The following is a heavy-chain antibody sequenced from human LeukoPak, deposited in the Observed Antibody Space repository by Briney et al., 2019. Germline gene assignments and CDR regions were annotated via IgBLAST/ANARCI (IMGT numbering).Heavy chain of an antibody. CDR1: GFSVSSYW. J-gene: IGHJ4*02. CDR2: INSDGSST. CDR3: ARAVSGSSPSDY. Sequence: GGSLRLSCAASGFSVSSYWMHWVRQAPGKGLVWVSRINSDGSSTSYADSVKGRFTISRDNAKNTLYLQMNGLRAEDTAVYYCARAVSGSSPSDYWGQGTLVTVSS. V-gene: IGHV3-74*01. D-gene: IGHD3-16*01.